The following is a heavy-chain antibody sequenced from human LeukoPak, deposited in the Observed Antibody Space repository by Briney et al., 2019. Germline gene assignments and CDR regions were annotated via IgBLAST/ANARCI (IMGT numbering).Heavy chain of an antibody. J-gene: IGHJ4*02. CDR3: AKLSASSGWYGVGYYFDY. Sequence: GGSLRLSCTASGFTFGDYAMSWVRQAPGKGLEWVSAISGSGGSTYYADSVKGRFTISRDNSKNTLYLQMNSLRAEDTAVYYCAKLSASSGWYGVGYYFDYWGQGTLVTVSS. CDR1: GFTFGDYA. CDR2: ISGSGGST. D-gene: IGHD6-19*01. V-gene: IGHV3-23*01.